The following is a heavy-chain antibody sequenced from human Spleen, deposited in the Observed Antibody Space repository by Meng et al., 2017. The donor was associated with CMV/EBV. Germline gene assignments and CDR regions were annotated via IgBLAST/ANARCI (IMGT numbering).Heavy chain of an antibody. CDR1: FSDYA. CDR3: ARGPKVTFGGVIIWPREY. V-gene: IGHV1-69*05. D-gene: IGHD3-16*01. J-gene: IGHJ1*01. Sequence: FSDYAVSWVRQAPGQGLEWMGGFLPVFGTPEYAQNFQGRVTITTDESTSTAFMDLNSLRSEDTAVYFCARGPKVTFGGVIIWPREYWGQGTLVTVSS. CDR2: FLPVFGTP.